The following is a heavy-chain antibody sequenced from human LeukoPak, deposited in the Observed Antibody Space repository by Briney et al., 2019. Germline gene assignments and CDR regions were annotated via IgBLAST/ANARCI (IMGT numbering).Heavy chain of an antibody. D-gene: IGHD2-15*01. J-gene: IGHJ4*02. Sequence: AGRSLRLSCAASGLRFSSYWMSWVRQAPGKGLEWVANINQDGNRVNYVDSVKGRVSISRDNANNELFLQMHSLRVEDTAIYYCATTFPYCGDGTCALGGQGAQVTVSS. CDR2: INQDGNRV. V-gene: IGHV3-7*01. CDR1: GLRFSSYW. CDR3: ATTFPYCGDGTCAL.